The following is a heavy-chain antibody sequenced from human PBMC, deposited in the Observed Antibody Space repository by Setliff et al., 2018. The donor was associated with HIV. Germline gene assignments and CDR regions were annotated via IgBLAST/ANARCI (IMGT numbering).Heavy chain of an antibody. D-gene: IGHD2-15*01. V-gene: IGHV3-11*04. CDR2: TSSGGITS. CDR1: GFTFSDFY. J-gene: IGHJ4*02. Sequence: PGGPLRLSCATSGFTFSDFYMSWIRQAPGKGLECFSYTSSGGITSYYADSVKGRFTISRDNAKNSVSLQMNSLRVEDTAVYYCARDDWTCSDGTCFPITFDYWGQGTLVTVSS. CDR3: ARDDWTCSDGTCFPITFDY.